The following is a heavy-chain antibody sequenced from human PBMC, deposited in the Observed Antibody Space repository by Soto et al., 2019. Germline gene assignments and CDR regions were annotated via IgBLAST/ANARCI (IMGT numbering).Heavy chain of an antibody. CDR1: GGSISSYY. Sequence: SETLSLTCTVSGGSISSYYWSWIRQPPGKGLEWIGYIYYSGSTNYNPSLKSRVTISVDTSKNQFSLKLSSVTAADTTVYYCARHSTGSGYYYDTTLSQHWGQGTLVTVYS. CDR3: ARHSTGSGYYYDTTLSQH. J-gene: IGHJ1*01. CDR2: IYYSGST. D-gene: IGHD3-22*01. V-gene: IGHV4-59*08.